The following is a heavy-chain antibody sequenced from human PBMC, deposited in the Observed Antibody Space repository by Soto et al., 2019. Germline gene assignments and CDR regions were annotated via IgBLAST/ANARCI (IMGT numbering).Heavy chain of an antibody. V-gene: IGHV3-53*04. CDR1: GFTVSSNY. J-gene: IGHJ2*01. CDR2: IYSGGST. D-gene: IGHD3-16*01. Sequence: EVQLVESGGGLVQPGGSLRLSCAASGFTVSSNYMSWVRQAPGKGLAWVSVIYSGGSTYYADSVKGRFTISRHNSKNTLYLQMNSLRAEDTGVYYCARGYGGYRNYWYFDLWGRGTLVTVSS. CDR3: ARGYGGYRNYWYFDL.